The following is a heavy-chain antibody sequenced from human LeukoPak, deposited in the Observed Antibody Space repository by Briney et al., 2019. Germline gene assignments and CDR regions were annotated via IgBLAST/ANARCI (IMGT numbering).Heavy chain of an antibody. J-gene: IGHJ3*02. V-gene: IGHV4-30-2*01. Sequence: SETLSLTCAVSGGSISSGGYSWSWIRQPPGKGLEWIGYIYQSGSTYYNPSLKSRVTISVDRSKNQFSLKLSSVTAADTAVYYCARDISPTTGYDAFDIWGQGTMVTVSS. D-gene: IGHD1-14*01. CDR2: IYQSGST. CDR1: GGSISSGGYS. CDR3: ARDISPTTGYDAFDI.